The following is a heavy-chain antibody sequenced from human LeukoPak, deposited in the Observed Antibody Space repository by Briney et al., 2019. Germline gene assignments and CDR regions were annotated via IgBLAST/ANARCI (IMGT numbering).Heavy chain of an antibody. V-gene: IGHV3-30*02. Sequence: GGSLRLSCAASRFTFTSYGMHWVRQAPGNGLEWVAYVRYDGGSNSYADSVKGRFSISRDNSKNTLCLEMNGLRAEDTAVYYCVRGWGSTVYASAFDVWGQGTMVTVSS. CDR3: VRGWGSTVYASAFDV. CDR1: RFTFTSYG. CDR2: VRYDGGSN. D-gene: IGHD2/OR15-2a*01. J-gene: IGHJ3*01.